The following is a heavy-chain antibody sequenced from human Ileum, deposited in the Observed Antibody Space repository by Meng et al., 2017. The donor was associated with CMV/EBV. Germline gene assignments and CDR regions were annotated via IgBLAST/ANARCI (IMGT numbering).Heavy chain of an antibody. CDR3: ARENPGLDS. CDR1: GFTLSNYW. J-gene: IGHJ5*01. V-gene: IGHV3-7*01. Sequence: GESLKISCSVSGFTLSNYWMDWVRQAPGKGLEWVANMNRDGSDRNYVDSVKGRFTISRDSAKNSLYLDLNSLRAEDTAVYCCARENPGLDSWGQGALVTVSS. CDR2: MNRDGSDR.